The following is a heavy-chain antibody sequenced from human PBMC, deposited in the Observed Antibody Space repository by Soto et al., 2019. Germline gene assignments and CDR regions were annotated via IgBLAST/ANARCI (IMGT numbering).Heavy chain of an antibody. CDR3: ARDILTGRMGMDV. CDR2: VHDSWGS. J-gene: IGHJ6*02. D-gene: IGHD3-9*01. CDR1: GGSIXSYY. V-gene: IGHV4-59*01. Sequence: SETLSLTCTVSGGSIXSYYWSWIRQPPGKGLEWIGYVHDSWGSHYNPSLKSRVAISLDTSKSQFSLKLSSVTAADTAVYYCARDILTGRMGMDVWGQWTTVTVSS.